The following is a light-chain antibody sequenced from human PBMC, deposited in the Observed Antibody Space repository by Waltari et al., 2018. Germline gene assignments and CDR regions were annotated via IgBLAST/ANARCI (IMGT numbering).Light chain of an antibody. Sequence: LVLTQSPSASASLGASVKLTCSLPAEYSAYAIAWHQQQPLKGPRYLMTVNSDGSHKKGDGISERFSGSSSDLDRYLIISRLQSDDEADYFCQTWGTGIQVFGSGTKLTVL. V-gene: IGLV4-69*01. CDR1: AEYSAYA. CDR3: QTWGTGIQV. CDR2: VNSDGSH. J-gene: IGLJ3*02.